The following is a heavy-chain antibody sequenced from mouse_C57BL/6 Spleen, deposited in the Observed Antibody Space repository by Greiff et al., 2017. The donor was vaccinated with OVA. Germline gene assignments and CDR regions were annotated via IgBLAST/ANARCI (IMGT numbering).Heavy chain of an antibody. CDR3: GRRARNYAMDY. Sequence: VQLQQSGAELVMPGASVKMSCKASGYTFTSYWMHWVKQRPGQGLEWIGEIDPSDSYTNYNQKFQGKSTLTVDKSSSTAYMQLSSLTSEDSAVYYCGRRARNYAMDYGGQGTSVTVSS. CDR2: IDPSDSYT. D-gene: IGHD3-3*01. V-gene: IGHV1-69*01. J-gene: IGHJ4*01. CDR1: GYTFTSYW.